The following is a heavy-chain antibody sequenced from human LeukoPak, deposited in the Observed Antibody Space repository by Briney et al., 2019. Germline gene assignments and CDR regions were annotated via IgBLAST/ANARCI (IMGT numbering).Heavy chain of an antibody. D-gene: IGHD3/OR15-3a*01. J-gene: IGHJ4*02. Sequence: PGGSLKLSRAASGFTFSGSAMHWVRQASGKGLEWVGRIRSKANSYATAYAASVKGRFTISRDDSKNTAYLQMNSLKTEDTAVYYCTRMALSGTGSFDYWGQGTLVTVSS. CDR3: TRMALSGTGSFDY. CDR1: GFTFSGSA. V-gene: IGHV3-73*01. CDR2: IRSKANSYAT.